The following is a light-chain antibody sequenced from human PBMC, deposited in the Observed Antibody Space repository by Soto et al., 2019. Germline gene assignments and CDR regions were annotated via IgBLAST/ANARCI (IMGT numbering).Light chain of an antibody. CDR2: DAS. Sequence: EIVTTQSPATLSVSPGERATLSCRASQSVDSNLAWYQQKLGQAPRLLIYDASTRATSAPARFSGSGSGTEFTLTISSLESEDFAVYYCQQYYYWPSNSFGQGTKLEIK. V-gene: IGKV3-15*01. CDR1: QSVDSN. J-gene: IGKJ2*03. CDR3: QQYYYWPSNS.